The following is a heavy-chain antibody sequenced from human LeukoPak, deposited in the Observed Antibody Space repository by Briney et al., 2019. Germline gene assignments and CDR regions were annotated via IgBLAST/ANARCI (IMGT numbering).Heavy chain of an antibody. CDR2: INPNTGST. V-gene: IGHV1-2*02. CDR1: GYIFTSYY. D-gene: IGHD4-11*01. CDR3: ARSVSISPMFDY. Sequence: ASVKVSCKASGYIFTSYYMHWVRQAPGQGLEWMGWINPNTGSTNFAQKFQGRVALMRATSITTFYMELNSLRSDDTAVYYCARSVSISPMFDYWGQGTLIPVSS. J-gene: IGHJ4*02.